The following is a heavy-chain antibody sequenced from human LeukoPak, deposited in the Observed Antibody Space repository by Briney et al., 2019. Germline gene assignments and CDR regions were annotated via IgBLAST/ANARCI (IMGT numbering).Heavy chain of an antibody. D-gene: IGHD3-22*01. Sequence: AGGSLRLSCAASGFTFNTYWMSWVRQAPGKGLEWVGNIKQDGSEKNYMDSVKGRFTISRDNAKNSLYLQMNSLRAEDTAVYYGARESSGGPLFDYWGQGTLVTVSS. CDR1: GFTFNTYW. CDR2: IKQDGSEK. J-gene: IGHJ4*02. CDR3: ARESSGGPLFDY. V-gene: IGHV3-7*01.